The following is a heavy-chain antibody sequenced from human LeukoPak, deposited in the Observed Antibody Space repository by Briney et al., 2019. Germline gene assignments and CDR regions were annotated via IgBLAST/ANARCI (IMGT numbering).Heavy chain of an antibody. CDR3: ARGRASSGSWYPDY. D-gene: IGHD6-13*01. V-gene: IGHV1-8*03. Sequence: VASVTVSCKASGYIFTNYDINWVRQATGQGLEWMGWMNPNTGHTGYAQKFQGRVIITRNTSISTAYMELSTLRSDDTAVYYCARGRASSGSWYPDYWGQGTLVTVSS. CDR1: GYIFTNYD. CDR2: MNPNTGHT. J-gene: IGHJ4*02.